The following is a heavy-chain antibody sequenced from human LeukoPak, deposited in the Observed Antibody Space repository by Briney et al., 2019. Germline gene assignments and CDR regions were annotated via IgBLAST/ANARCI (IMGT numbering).Heavy chain of an antibody. D-gene: IGHD2-15*01. J-gene: IGHJ4*02. CDR2: ISAYNGNT. V-gene: IGHV1-18*04. CDR1: GYTFTGYY. Sequence: ASVKVSCKASGYTFTGYYMHWVRQAPGQGLEWMGWISAYNGNTNYAQRLQGRVTMTTDTSTSTAYMELRSLRSDDTAVYYCARDGGGSCDYWGQGTLVTVSS. CDR3: ARDGGGSCDY.